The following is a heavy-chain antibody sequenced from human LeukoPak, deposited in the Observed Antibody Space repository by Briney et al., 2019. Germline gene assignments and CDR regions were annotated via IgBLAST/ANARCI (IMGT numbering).Heavy chain of an antibody. CDR2: INHSGST. CDR3: ARRSGSPRYSSSSGGFDY. V-gene: IGHV4-34*01. D-gene: IGHD6-6*01. J-gene: IGHJ4*02. CDR1: GGSINNYY. Sequence: SETLSLTCTVSGGSINNYYWTWIRQPPGKALEWIGEINHSGSTNYNPSLKSRVTISVDTSKNQFSLKLSSVTAADTAVYYCARRSGSPRYSSSSGGFDYWGQGTLVTVSS.